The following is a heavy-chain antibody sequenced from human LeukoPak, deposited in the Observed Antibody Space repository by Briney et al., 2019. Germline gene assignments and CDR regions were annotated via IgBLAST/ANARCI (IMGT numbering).Heavy chain of an antibody. D-gene: IGHD3-9*01. Sequence: KPGGSLRLSCEASGFTFSAYDMTWLRQPPGQGLEWIGSMFYRGSPYYNPSLKSRVTISVDTSKNQLSLKLSSVTAADTAVYYCTRRGYDATGYLYYFDYWGQGTLATVSS. CDR1: GFTFSAYD. CDR2: MFYRGSP. J-gene: IGHJ4*02. V-gene: IGHV4-38-2*01. CDR3: TRRGYDATGYLYYFDY.